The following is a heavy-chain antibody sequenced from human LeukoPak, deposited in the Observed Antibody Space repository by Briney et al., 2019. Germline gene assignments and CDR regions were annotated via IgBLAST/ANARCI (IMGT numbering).Heavy chain of an antibody. Sequence: ASVKVSCKASGGTFSSYAISWVRQAPGQGLEWMGRIIPIFGTANYAQKFQGRVTITTDESTSTAYMELSSLRSEDTAVYYCVRGRNFNYYDSSNYMDVWGKGTTVTVSS. V-gene: IGHV1-69*05. CDR2: IIPIFGTA. D-gene: IGHD3-22*01. CDR1: GGTFSSYA. J-gene: IGHJ6*03. CDR3: VRGRNFNYYDSSNYMDV.